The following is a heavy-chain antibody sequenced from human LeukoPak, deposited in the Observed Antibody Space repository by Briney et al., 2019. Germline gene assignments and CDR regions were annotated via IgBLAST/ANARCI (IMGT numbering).Heavy chain of an antibody. V-gene: IGHV4-59*01. CDR2: IYYSGST. D-gene: IGHD4-23*01. J-gene: IGHJ4*02. Sequence: SETLSLTCTVSGGSISSYYWSWIRQPPGKGLEWIGYIYYSGSTNYNPSLKSRVTISVDTSKNQFSLKLSSVTAADTAVYYCARESTTLIRNDYWGQGTLVTVSS. CDR3: ARESTTLIRNDY. CDR1: GGSISSYY.